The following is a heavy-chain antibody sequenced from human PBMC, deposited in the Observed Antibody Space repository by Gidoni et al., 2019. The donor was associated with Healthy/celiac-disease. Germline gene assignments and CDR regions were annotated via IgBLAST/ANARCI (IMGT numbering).Heavy chain of an antibody. CDR1: GFTFSSYA. CDR3: AKDHFYCSGSSCGGSFDY. V-gene: IGHV3-23*01. Sequence: EVQLLESGGGLVQPGGSLRLSWAASGFTFSSYAWSWVRQAPGKGLGWVSGITGSGGSTNYEDAVKGRFTISRDNSKKTLYLQMNSLRAEDTAVYYCAKDHFYCSGSSCGGSFDYWGQGTLVTVSS. D-gene: IGHD2-15*01. J-gene: IGHJ4*02. CDR2: ITGSGGST.